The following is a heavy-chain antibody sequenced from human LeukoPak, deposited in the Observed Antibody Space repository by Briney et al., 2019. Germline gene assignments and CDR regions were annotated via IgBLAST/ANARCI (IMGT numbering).Heavy chain of an antibody. D-gene: IGHD1-26*01. CDR1: GGSISSSSYY. CDR2: IYYSGST. V-gene: IGHV4-39*01. CDR3: ARQKLPEYFDY. Sequence: PSETLSLTCTVSGGSISSSSYYWGWIRQPPGKGLEWMGSIYYSGSTYYNPSLKSRVTISVDTSKNQFSLKLSSVTAADTAVYYCARQKLPEYFDYWGQGTLVTVSS. J-gene: IGHJ4*02.